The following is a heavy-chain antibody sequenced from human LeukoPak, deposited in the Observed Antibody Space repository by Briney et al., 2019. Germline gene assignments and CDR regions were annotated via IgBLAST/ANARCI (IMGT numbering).Heavy chain of an antibody. J-gene: IGHJ4*02. CDR2: ISSSGFTT. D-gene: IGHD3-10*01. Sequence: PGGSLRLSCAASGFTFSSYEMNWVRQAPGKGLEWVSYISSSGFTTYYADSMKGRFTISRDNAKNSLVLQMNSLRAEDTAVYYCAREGGYSMFRAVINYWGQGTLVTVSS. CDR1: GFTFSSYE. CDR3: AREGGYSMFRAVINY. V-gene: IGHV3-48*03.